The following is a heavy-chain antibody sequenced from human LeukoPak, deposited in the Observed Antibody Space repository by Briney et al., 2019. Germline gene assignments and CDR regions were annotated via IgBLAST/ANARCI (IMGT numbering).Heavy chain of an antibody. Sequence: PGGSLRLSCAASGFTFSSYGMHWVRQAPGKGLEWVAVIWYDGSNKHYADSVKGRFTISRDNSKNTLYLQMNSLRAEDTAVYYCARDPGYIGTALDYWGQGTLVTVSS. D-gene: IGHD6-13*01. V-gene: IGHV3-33*01. CDR3: ARDPGYIGTALDY. J-gene: IGHJ4*02. CDR2: IWYDGSNK. CDR1: GFTFSSYG.